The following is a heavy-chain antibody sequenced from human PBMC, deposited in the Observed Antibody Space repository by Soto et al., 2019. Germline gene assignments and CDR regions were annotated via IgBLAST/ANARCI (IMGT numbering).Heavy chain of an antibody. V-gene: IGHV1-3*01. J-gene: IGHJ4*02. D-gene: IGHD2-15*01. CDR1: GYTSTSYA. CDR3: ASDRCTGGSGDVFNY. Sequence: QVQLVQSGAEVKRPGASVKVSCKASGYTSTSYAMHWVRQAPGQRLEWMGWINSGNGNTKYTQNFQGRVTITRDTSTSTAYMELSSLRSEDTAVYYCASDRCTGGSGDVFNYWGQGTLVTVSS. CDR2: INSGNGNT.